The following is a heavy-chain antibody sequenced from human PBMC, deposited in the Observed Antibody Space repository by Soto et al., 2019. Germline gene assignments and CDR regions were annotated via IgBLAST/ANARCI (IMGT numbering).Heavy chain of an antibody. CDR2: SRDKPQGYST. Sequence: GGSQRLSCAGSGFTLSYNYSAWVRQATGQCLEWVGRSRDKPQGYSTAYAASVKGRFTTSRDESKNSAYLQMNSLRTEDTAAYYCVRATYFSDSSGYTRCLDYWGQGTLVTVSS. J-gene: IGHJ4*02. CDR1: GFTLSYNY. V-gene: IGHV3-72*01. CDR3: VRATYFSDSSGYTRCLDY. D-gene: IGHD3-22*01.